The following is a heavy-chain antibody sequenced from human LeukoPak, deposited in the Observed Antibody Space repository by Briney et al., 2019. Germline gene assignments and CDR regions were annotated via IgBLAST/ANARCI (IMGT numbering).Heavy chain of an antibody. CDR2: ISSGGST. D-gene: IGHD3-10*01. Sequence: GGSLRLSCAASGFTVSSNFMSWVRQAPGKGLEWVSTISSGGSTYYADSVKGRFTISRDSSRHTLYLQMNTLRAEDTAIYYCAKDRGSDGGRFDYWGQGTLVTVSS. CDR1: GFTVSSNF. CDR3: AKDRGSDGGRFDY. J-gene: IGHJ4*02. V-gene: IGHV3-53*01.